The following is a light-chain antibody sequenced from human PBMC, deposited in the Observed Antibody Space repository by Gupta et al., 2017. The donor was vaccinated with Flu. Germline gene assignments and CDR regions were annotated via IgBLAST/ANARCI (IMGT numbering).Light chain of an antibody. CDR3: QQYYSYPWT. CDR1: QCISSY. CDR2: ATS. V-gene: IGKV1-8*01. J-gene: IGKJ1*01. Sequence: AIRMTQSPSSFSASTGDRVTITCRASQCISSYLAWYQQKPGKAPKLLIYATSTLQSGVPSRFSGSGSGTDVTLTISCLQSEDFATYCCQQYYSYPWTFGQGTKVEIK.